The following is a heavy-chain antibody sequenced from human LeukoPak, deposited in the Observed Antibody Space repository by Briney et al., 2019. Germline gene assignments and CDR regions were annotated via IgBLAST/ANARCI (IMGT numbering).Heavy chain of an antibody. Sequence: PGGSLRLSCAASGFTFSSYAMSWVRQAPGKGLEWVSSISNSGGSTYYADSVKGRFTIPRDNSKNTLYLQMNSLRAEDTAVYYCANYYGSGSSYFDYWGQGTLVTVSS. J-gene: IGHJ4*02. CDR2: ISNSGGST. CDR1: GFTFSSYA. D-gene: IGHD3-10*01. V-gene: IGHV3-23*01. CDR3: ANYYGSGSSYFDY.